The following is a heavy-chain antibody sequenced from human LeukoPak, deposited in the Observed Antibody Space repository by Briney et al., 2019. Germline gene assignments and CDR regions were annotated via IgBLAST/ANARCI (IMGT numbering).Heavy chain of an antibody. V-gene: IGHV6-1*01. Sequence: SQTLSLTCVISGDSVSSNSASWNWIRQSPSRGLEWLGRTYYRSKWYSEFAGSVRGRITINADTSKNQFSLQLYSVTPDDTAVYYCASDAGWEILHAFDIWGQGTMVTVSS. CDR2: TYYRSKWYS. D-gene: IGHD1-26*01. J-gene: IGHJ3*02. CDR3: ASDAGWEILHAFDI. CDR1: GDSVSSNSAS.